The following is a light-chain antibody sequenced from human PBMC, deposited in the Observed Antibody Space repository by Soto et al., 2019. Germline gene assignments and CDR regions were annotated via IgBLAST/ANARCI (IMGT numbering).Light chain of an antibody. CDR3: MQARQSLT. CDR2: LGS. CDR1: QSLLHSNGYNY. J-gene: IGKJ4*01. V-gene: IGKV2-28*01. Sequence: DIVMSQSPLSLPVTPGEPASISCRSSQSLLHSNGYNYVDWYLQKPGQSPQLLIYLGSNRASGVPDRFSGSGLGTDFTLKISRVEAEDVGVYYCMQARQSLTFGGGTKVEIK.